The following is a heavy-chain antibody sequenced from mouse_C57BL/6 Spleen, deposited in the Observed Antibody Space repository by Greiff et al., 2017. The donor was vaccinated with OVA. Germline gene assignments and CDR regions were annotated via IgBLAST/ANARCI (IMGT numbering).Heavy chain of an antibody. CDR1: GYSITSGYY. CDR2: ISYDGSN. CDR3: ARDKLGRAYYFDY. J-gene: IGHJ2*01. Sequence: VQLKESGPGLVKPSQSLSLTCSVTGYSITSGYYWNWIRQFPGNKLEWMGYISYDGSNNYNPSLKNRISITRDTSKNQFFLKLNSVTTEDTATYYCARDKLGRAYYFDYWGQGTTLTVSS. D-gene: IGHD4-1*01. V-gene: IGHV3-6*01.